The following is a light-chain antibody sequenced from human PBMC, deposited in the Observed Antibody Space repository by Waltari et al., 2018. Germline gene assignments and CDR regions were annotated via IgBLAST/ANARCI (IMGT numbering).Light chain of an antibody. CDR1: SSNIGSNY. CDR3: AAWDDSLSGWV. V-gene: IGLV1-47*01. CDR2: RNN. Sequence: QSVLTQPPSASGTPGPRVTISCSGSSSNIGSNYVYWYQQRPGTAPKLLNYRNNQRPSGVPDRFSGSKSGTSASLAISGLRSEDEADYYCAAWDDSLSGWVFGGGTKLTVL. J-gene: IGLJ3*02.